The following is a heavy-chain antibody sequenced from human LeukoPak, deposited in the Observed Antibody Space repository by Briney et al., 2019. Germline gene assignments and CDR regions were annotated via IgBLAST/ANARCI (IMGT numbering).Heavy chain of an antibody. CDR3: ARLTGEQWLSTFDI. J-gene: IGHJ3*02. CDR2: IYPGDSDT. Sequence: GESLKIPCKGSGYRFTSYWLDWVRQMPGKGLEGMGIIYPGDSDTRYRPSFQGQVTISADKSISTAYLQWSSLKASDTAMYYCARLTGEQWLSTFDIWGQGAMVIVSS. D-gene: IGHD6-19*01. V-gene: IGHV5-51*01. CDR1: GYRFTSYW.